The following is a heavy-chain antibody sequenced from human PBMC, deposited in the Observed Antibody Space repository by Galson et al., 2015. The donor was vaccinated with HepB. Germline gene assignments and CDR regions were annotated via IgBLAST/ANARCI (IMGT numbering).Heavy chain of an antibody. CDR3: AKWGESGSGWPYYFDY. Sequence: SLRLSCAASGFTFSSYAMSWVRQAPEKGLEWVSGISGSGGSTYYADSVKGRFTISRDNSKNTLYLQMNSLRAEDTAVYYCAKWGESGSGWPYYFDYWGQGTLVTVSS. D-gene: IGHD6-19*01. CDR1: GFTFSSYA. V-gene: IGHV3-23*01. CDR2: ISGSGGST. J-gene: IGHJ4*02.